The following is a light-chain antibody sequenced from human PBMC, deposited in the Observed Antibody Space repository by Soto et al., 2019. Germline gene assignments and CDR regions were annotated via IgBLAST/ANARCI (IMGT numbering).Light chain of an antibody. V-gene: IGKV3-20*01. CDR3: QQYGNSVWT. CDR2: GAS. Sequence: EIVLTQSPGTLSLSPGERASLSCRASQSISNNQLVWFQQRPGQAPRLLIYGASSTASGIPDRFSGSGSGTDFTLTISRLETEDSAVYYCQQYGNSVWTVGQGTKVEIK. CDR1: QSISNNQ. J-gene: IGKJ1*01.